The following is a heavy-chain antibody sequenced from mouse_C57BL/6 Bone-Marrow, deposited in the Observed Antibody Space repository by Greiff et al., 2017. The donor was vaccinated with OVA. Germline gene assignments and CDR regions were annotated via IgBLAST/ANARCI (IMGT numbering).Heavy chain of an antibody. CDR1: GYAFTNYL. CDR3: ARYGLYFDY. V-gene: IGHV1-54*01. D-gene: IGHD1-1*02. CDR2: INPGSGGT. J-gene: IGHJ2*01. Sequence: VQLQQSGAELVRPGTSVKVSCKASGYAFTNYLIEWVKQRPGQGLEWIGVINPGSGGTNYNEKFKGKATLTAGKSSSTAYMQLSSLTSEDSAVYFCARYGLYFDYWGQGTTLTVSS.